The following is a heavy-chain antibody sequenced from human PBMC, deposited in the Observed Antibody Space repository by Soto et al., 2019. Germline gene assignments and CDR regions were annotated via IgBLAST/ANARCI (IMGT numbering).Heavy chain of an antibody. J-gene: IGHJ3*02. V-gene: IGHV2-5*02. CDR3: ARGYCSGGSCYLDAFDI. Sequence: QITLKESGPTLVKPTQNLTLTCTFSGFSLSTSGVGVGWIRQPPGKALEWLELFYWDDDKRYSPSLKSRLTITKDTSKSQVVLTMTNMDPVDTATYYCARGYCSGGSCYLDAFDIWGQGTMVTVSS. CDR1: GFSLSTSGVG. CDR2: FYWDDDK. D-gene: IGHD2-15*01.